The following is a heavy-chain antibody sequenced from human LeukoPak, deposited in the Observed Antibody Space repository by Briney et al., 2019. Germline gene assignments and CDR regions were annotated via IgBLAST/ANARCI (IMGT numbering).Heavy chain of an antibody. J-gene: IGHJ4*02. CDR1: GGSITGYY. Sequence: SETLSLTCTVTGGSITGYYWNWIRQPAGQGLEWLGRVYSSGVGNYNPSLTSRVTMSVDTSKNQFSLKLTSLTAADTAVYYCAREEFLHEIDSSGYFVYWGQGTLVTVSS. CDR2: VYSSGVG. D-gene: IGHD3-22*01. V-gene: IGHV4-4*07. CDR3: AREEFLHEIDSSGYFVY.